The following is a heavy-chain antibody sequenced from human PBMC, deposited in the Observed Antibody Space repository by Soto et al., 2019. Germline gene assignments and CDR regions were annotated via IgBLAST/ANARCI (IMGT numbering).Heavy chain of an antibody. D-gene: IGHD2-15*01. CDR2: ISNDGSKK. CDR1: AFTFISYG. Sequence: QVQLVESGGGVVQPGRSLRLSCAASAFTFISYGMHWVRQAPGKGLEWVALISNDGSKKDYADSVEGRFTISRDNSKKTLYLQMNSLRAEDTAVYYCGKDRRYCSGGSCYGGLGFDFWGQGTLVTVSS. V-gene: IGHV3-30*18. J-gene: IGHJ4*02. CDR3: GKDRRYCSGGSCYGGLGFDF.